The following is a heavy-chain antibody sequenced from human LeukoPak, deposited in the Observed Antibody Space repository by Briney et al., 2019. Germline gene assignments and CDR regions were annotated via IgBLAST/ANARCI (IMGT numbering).Heavy chain of an antibody. CDR2: ISSSSSTI. CDR3: ARDRHKYNYDSGVYPPY. Sequence: PGGSLRLSCAASGFTFSSYSMLWVRQAPGKGLEWVSYISSSSSTIYYADSVKGRFTISRDNAKNSLYLQMNTLRAEDTAVYYCARDRHKYNYDSGVYPPYWGQGTLVTVSS. J-gene: IGHJ4*02. CDR1: GFTFSSYS. D-gene: IGHD3-22*01. V-gene: IGHV3-48*01.